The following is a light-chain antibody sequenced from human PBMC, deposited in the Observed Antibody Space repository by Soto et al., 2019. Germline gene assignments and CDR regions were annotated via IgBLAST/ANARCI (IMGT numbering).Light chain of an antibody. J-gene: IGKJ2*01. CDR1: QSVSSSY. CDR2: GAS. CDR3: QQYCNSPYT. V-gene: IGKV3-20*01. Sequence: EIVLTQSPGTLSLSPGERATLSCRASQSVSSSYLAWYQQKPGQAPRLLIDGASSRATGIPDRFSGSGSGTDFTLTISRLEPEDFAVYYCQQYCNSPYTFGQGPKLEIK.